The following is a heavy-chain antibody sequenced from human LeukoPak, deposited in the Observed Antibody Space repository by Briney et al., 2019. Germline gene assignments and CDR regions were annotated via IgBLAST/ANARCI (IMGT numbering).Heavy chain of an antibody. J-gene: IGHJ4*02. Sequence: GGSLRLSCAASGFTVSSNYMNWVRQAPGKGLEWVSVIDGGGSTYYADSVKGRFTISRDNAKNTLYLQMNSLRAEDTAVYYCARDRSIASDYWGQGTLVTVSS. V-gene: IGHV3-53*01. D-gene: IGHD6-6*01. CDR2: IDGGGST. CDR3: ARDRSIASDY. CDR1: GFTVSSNY.